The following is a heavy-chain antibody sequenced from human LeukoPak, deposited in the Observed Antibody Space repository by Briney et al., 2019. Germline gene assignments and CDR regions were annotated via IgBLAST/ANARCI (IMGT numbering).Heavy chain of an antibody. Sequence: GGSLRLSCAASGFTVSSNSMSWFRQAPGKGLEWVAAIYSGGSTYYAVSVKARFTISRNNSKNTLSLQMSSLRAEDTAGYCCVGVSPWGQGTLVTVSS. CDR3: VGVSP. CDR1: GFTVSSNS. V-gene: IGHV3-66*01. CDR2: IYSGGST. J-gene: IGHJ4*02.